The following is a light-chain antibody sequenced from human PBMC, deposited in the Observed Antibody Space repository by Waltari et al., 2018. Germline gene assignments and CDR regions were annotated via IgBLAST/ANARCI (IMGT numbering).Light chain of an antibody. Sequence: EIVLTQSPATLSLSPGERATISFRASQCVSSHLAWYQQKSGQAPRLPIYDASNRATGIPARFSGGGSGTDFTLTISSLEPEDFAVYYCQQRSDWLLTFGGGTKVEIK. V-gene: IGKV3-11*01. CDR1: QCVSSH. J-gene: IGKJ4*01. CDR3: QQRSDWLLT. CDR2: DAS.